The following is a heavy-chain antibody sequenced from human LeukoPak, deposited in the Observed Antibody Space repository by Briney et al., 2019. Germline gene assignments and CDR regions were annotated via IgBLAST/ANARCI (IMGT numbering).Heavy chain of an antibody. Sequence: PSETLSLTCTVSGGSISSHYWSWIRQPPGKGLEWIGYIYYSGSTNYNPSLKSRVTISVDTSKNQFSLKLSSVTAADTAMYYCARKLGLYFDYWGQGTLVTVSS. CDR2: IYYSGST. V-gene: IGHV4-59*11. CDR3: ARKLGLYFDY. CDR1: GGSISSHY. D-gene: IGHD1-7*01. J-gene: IGHJ4*02.